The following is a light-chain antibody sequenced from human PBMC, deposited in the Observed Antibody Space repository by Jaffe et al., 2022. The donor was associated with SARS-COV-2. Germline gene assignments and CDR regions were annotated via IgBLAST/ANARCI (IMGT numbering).Light chain of an antibody. V-gene: IGLV2-14*03. CDR2: DVS. CDR3: RSYTSSSAYV. CDR1: TSDVGAYNY. J-gene: IGLJ1*01. Sequence: QPALTQPASVSGSPGQSITISCTGTTSDVGAYNYVSWYQQHPGKAPKLMIYDVSNRPSGVSNRFSGSKSGNTASLTISGLQAEDEADYYCRSYTSSSAYVFGTGTKVTVL.